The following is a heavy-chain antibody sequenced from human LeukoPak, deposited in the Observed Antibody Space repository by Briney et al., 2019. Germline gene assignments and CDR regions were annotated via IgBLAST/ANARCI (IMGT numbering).Heavy chain of an antibody. CDR2: IYSSGII. CDR1: GGSISSYY. V-gene: IGHV4-4*07. Sequence: RPSETLSLTCTVSGGSISSYYWSWIRQPAGKAPEWIGRIYSSGIINYNPSLKGRVTMSLDNSKNQLSLKLSYVTAADTAVYYCARDTGKSGYPDYWGQGTLVTVSS. J-gene: IGHJ4*02. CDR3: ARDTGKSGYPDY. D-gene: IGHD3-3*01.